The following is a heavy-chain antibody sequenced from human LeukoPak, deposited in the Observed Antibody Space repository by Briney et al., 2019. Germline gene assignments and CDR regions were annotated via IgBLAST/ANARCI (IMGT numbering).Heavy chain of an antibody. CDR2: IYYSGST. V-gene: IGHV4-39*01. D-gene: IGHD5-24*01. Sequence: PGGSLRLSCAASGFTFSSYSMNWVRQPPGKGLEWVGSIYYSGSTYYNPSLKSRVTISVDTSKNQFSLKLSSVTAADTAVYYCARLKRRDGYNIDYWGQGTLVTVSS. J-gene: IGHJ4*02. CDR3: ARLKRRDGYNIDY. CDR1: GFTFSSYSMN.